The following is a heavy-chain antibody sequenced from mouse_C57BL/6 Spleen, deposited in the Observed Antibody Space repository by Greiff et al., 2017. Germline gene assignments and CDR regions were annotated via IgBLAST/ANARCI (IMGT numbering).Heavy chain of an antibody. D-gene: IGHD2-3*01. CDR3: ARAGYDGYYEDY. V-gene: IGHV1-52*01. J-gene: IGHJ2*01. CDR2: IDPSDSET. Sequence: VQLQQPGAELVRPGSSVKLSCKASGYTFTSYWLHWVKQRPIQGLEWIGNIDPSDSETHYNQKFKDKATLTVDKSSSTAYMQLSSLTSEDSAVYYCARAGYDGYYEDYWGQGTTLTVSS. CDR1: GYTFTSYW.